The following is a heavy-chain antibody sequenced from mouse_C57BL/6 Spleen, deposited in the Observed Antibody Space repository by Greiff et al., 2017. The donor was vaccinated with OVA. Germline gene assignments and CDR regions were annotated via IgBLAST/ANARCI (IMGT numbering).Heavy chain of an antibody. CDR3: ASRGWLLP. CDR1: GYTFTSYG. V-gene: IGHV1-81*01. CDR2: IYPRSGNP. Sequence: QVQLQQSGAELARPGASVKLSCTASGYTFTSYGISWVKQRTGQGLEWIGEIYPRSGNPYYNEKFKGKATLTADESSSTAYLELRSLSSEDSAVYFCASRGWLLPWGQGTLVTVSA. J-gene: IGHJ3*01. D-gene: IGHD2-3*01.